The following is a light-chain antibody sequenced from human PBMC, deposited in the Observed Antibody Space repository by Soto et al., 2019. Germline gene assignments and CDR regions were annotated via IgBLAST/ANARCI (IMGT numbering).Light chain of an antibody. CDR3: SSYTSSSTLGV. CDR1: SSDVGGYNY. J-gene: IGLJ1*01. Sequence: QSALTQPASVSGSPGQSITISCTGTSSDVGGYNYVSWYQQHPGKAPKLMIYDVSNRPSGVSNRFSGSKSGNTASLTISGLQPEDKADYYCSSYTSSSTLGVFGTRTKLTVL. CDR2: DVS. V-gene: IGLV2-14*01.